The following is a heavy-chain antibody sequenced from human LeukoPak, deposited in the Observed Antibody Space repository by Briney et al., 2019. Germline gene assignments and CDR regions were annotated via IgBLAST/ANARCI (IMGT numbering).Heavy chain of an antibody. J-gene: IGHJ3*02. Sequence: GGSLRLSCAVSGFTFSSYGMHWVRQAPGKGLEWVAVIWYDGSNKYYADSVKGRFTISRDNSKNTLYLQMNSLRAEDTAVYYCARDSIVLGGFDIWGQGTMVTVSS. CDR1: GFTFSSYG. V-gene: IGHV3-33*01. D-gene: IGHD6-6*01. CDR2: IWYDGSNK. CDR3: ARDSIVLGGFDI.